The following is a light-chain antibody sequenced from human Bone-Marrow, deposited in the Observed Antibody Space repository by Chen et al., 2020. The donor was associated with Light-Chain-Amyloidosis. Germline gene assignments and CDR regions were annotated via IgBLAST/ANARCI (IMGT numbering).Light chain of an antibody. Sequence: QSTLTQPASVCGSTVQSTTTSRTVTSSDVGGDNHVSWYQQHPDKAPKLMIYEVTNRPSWVPDRFSGSKSDNTASLTISGLQTEDEADYFCSSYTITNTLVFGSGTRVTVL. J-gene: IGLJ1*01. V-gene: IGLV2-14*01. CDR1: SSDVGGDNH. CDR3: SSYTITNTLV. CDR2: EVT.